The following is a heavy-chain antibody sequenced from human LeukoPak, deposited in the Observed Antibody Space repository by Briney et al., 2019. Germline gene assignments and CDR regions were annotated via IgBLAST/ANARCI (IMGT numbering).Heavy chain of an antibody. V-gene: IGHV3-48*03. CDR1: GFTFSNYE. CDR2: ISNIGDII. Sequence: GGSLRLSCAAFGFTFSNYEMNWVRQAPGKGLEWISHISNIGDIIHYADSVEGRFTISRDNAKNSLYLQMNSLRAEDTAVYYCAELGITMIGGVWGKGTTVTISS. D-gene: IGHD3-10*02. J-gene: IGHJ6*04. CDR3: AELGITMIGGV.